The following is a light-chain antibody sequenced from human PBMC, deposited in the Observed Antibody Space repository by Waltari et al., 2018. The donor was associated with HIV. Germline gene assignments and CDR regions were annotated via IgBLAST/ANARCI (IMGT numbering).Light chain of an antibody. Sequence: FMLTQPHSVSPSPGKTVTISCTRSSGTIAGNYVQCVQRPPGSSPTTVIYESYFRTSGVPARFSGSSDRSSNSASLTISGVKTEDEADYYCQSYDTNKNWVFGGGTKLTVL. CDR2: ESY. CDR3: QSYDTNKNWV. V-gene: IGLV6-57*01. CDR1: SGTIAGNY. J-gene: IGLJ3*02.